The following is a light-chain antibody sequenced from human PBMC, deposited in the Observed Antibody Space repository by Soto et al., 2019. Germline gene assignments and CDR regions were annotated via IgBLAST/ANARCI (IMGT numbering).Light chain of an antibody. J-gene: IGKJ5*01. V-gene: IGKV3-20*01. CDR1: QSVNSNY. CDR3: QQYGSSPPIT. Sequence: EIVLTQSPGTLSLSPGERATLSCRASQSVNSNYLVWYQQNPGQAPRLLIYGSSIRATGIPDRFSGSGSGTDFTLTIGRLEPEDFAVYYCQQYGSSPPITFGQGTRLQIK. CDR2: GSS.